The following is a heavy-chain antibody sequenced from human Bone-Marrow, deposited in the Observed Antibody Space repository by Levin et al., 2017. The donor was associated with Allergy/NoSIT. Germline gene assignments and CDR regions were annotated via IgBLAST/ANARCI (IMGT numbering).Heavy chain of an antibody. CDR2: IYYSGPT. CDR1: GGSINTYY. Sequence: KPSETLSLTCTVPGGSINTYYWSWIRQFPGKGLEWIGNIYYSGPTNYNPSLKGRLTLSVDTSQNQLSLNKHSVTAADTAIYYCARREYTDPYFYFDRWGRGTLVAVSS. V-gene: IGHV4-59*01. J-gene: IGHJ2*01. D-gene: IGHD2/OR15-2a*01. CDR3: ARREYTDPYFYFDR.